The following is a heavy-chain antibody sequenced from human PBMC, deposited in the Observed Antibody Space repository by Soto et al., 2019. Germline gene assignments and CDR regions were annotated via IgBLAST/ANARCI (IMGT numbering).Heavy chain of an antibody. V-gene: IGHV1-8*01. D-gene: IGHD2-2*01. J-gene: IGHJ4*02. CDR2: LNPNSGNT. CDR1: GYTFTSTD. Sequence: QVQLVQSGAEVKNPGASVKVSCNAAGYTFTSTDINWVRHAAGQGLEGLGWLNPNSGNTGYTPKLQGRVTMTRNTSISTAFMELSSLRSEDTAVYYCASGPRCNSLSCPYCFYYWAQGTLVTVAS. CDR3: ASGPRCNSLSCPYCFYY.